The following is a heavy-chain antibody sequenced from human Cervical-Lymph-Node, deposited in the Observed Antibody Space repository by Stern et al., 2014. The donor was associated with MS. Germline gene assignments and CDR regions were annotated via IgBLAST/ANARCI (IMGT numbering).Heavy chain of an antibody. V-gene: IGHV1-2*06. Sequence: VQLVESGAEVKKPGASVKVSCKASGYTFTAYFIHWVRQAPGQGLEWMGRISPDSGDASYEHNFQGRGTMNRDNYISTAYMELSRLTSDDTAVYYXARXRXSFXAEYFQPWGQGTLVTASS. CDR1: GYTFTAYF. CDR3: ARXRXSFXAEYFQP. CDR2: ISPDSGDA. J-gene: IGHJ1*01.